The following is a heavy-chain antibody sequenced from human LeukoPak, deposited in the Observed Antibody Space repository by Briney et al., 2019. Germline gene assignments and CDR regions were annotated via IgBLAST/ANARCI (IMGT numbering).Heavy chain of an antibody. Sequence: SETLSLTCTVSGGSITYYYWTWIRQPPGKGLEWIGYIYYSGNTNYNPSLKSRVTISVDTSKNQFSLMLGSVTAADTAVFYCARQRGGYVDYWGQGTLVTVSS. J-gene: IGHJ4*02. V-gene: IGHV4-59*08. CDR1: GGSITYYY. CDR3: ARQRGGYVDY. D-gene: IGHD2-15*01. CDR2: IYYSGNT.